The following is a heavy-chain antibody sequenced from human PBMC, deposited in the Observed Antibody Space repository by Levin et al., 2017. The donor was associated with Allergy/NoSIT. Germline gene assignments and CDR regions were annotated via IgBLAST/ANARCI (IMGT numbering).Heavy chain of an antibody. CDR2: ISSDGSDR. CDR1: GFTFSSYW. J-gene: IGHJ4*02. V-gene: IGHV3-74*01. CDR3: ARDPAEWELPQDY. Sequence: GGSLRLSCAASGFTFSSYWMHWVRQAPGKGLVWVSRISSDGSDRSYTDSVKGRFTISRDNAKNTLYLQMNSLRAEDTAVYYCARDPAEWELPQDYWGRGTLVTVSS. D-gene: IGHD1-26*01.